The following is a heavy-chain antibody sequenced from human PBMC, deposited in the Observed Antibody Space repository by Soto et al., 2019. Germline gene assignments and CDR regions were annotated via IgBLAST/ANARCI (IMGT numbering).Heavy chain of an antibody. J-gene: IGHJ6*02. V-gene: IGHV3-53*01. Sequence: GGSLRLSWAASGFTVSSNDMSWVRQAPGKGLEWVSVIYSGGSTYYAYSVRGRFTISRDNSKNTLYLQMKSLRAEDTAVYYCARDPPATRHGMDVWGQGTTVTVSS. CDR3: ARDPPATRHGMDV. CDR1: GFTVSSND. CDR2: IYSGGST.